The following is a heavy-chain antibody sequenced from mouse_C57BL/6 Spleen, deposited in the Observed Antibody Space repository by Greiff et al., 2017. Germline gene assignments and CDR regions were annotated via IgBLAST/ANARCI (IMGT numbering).Heavy chain of an antibody. V-gene: IGHV1-42*01. CDR3: ARSTMSTSRVYYYAIDY. CDR2: INPSTGGT. J-gene: IGHJ4*01. Sequence: VQLQQPGPELVKPGASVKISCKASGYSFTGYYMNWVKQSPEKSLEWIGKINPSTGGTTYNQKFKAKATLTVDKSSSTAYMQLKSLTSEDSAVYYCARSTMSTSRVYYYAIDYWGQGTSVTVSS. CDR1: GYSFTGYY. D-gene: IGHD2-4*01.